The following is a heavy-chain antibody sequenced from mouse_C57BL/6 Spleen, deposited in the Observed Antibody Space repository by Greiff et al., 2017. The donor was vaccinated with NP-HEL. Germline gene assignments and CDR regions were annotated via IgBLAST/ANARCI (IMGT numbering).Heavy chain of an antibody. V-gene: IGHV5-12*01. D-gene: IGHD2-4*01. CDR3: ARQDYDYDERAFAY. Sequence: EVQGVESGGGLVQPGGSLKLSCAASGFTFSDYYMYWVRQTPEKRLEWVAYISNGGGSTYYPDTVKGRFTISRDNAKNTLYLQMSRLKSEDTAMYYCARQDYDYDERAFAYWGQGTLVTVSA. J-gene: IGHJ3*01. CDR2: ISNGGGST. CDR1: GFTFSDYY.